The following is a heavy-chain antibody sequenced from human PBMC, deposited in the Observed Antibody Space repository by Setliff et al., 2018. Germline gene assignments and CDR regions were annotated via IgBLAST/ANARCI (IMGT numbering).Heavy chain of an antibody. Sequence: PGGSLRLSCVGSGYTFSTYSMVWVRQAPGKGLQWVSGILGGGGSGGSTYYADSVKGRFTISRDNSKNTLYLQMNSLRAEDTAVYYCARNNGNYILDSWGQGTLVTVSS. V-gene: IGHV3-23*01. CDR2: ILGGGGSGGST. CDR3: ARNNGNYILDS. J-gene: IGHJ4*02. CDR1: GYTFSTYS. D-gene: IGHD1-1*01.